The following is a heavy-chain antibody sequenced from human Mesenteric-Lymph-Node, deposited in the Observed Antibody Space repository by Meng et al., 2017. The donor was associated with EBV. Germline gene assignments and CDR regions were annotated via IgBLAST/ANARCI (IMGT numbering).Heavy chain of an antibody. J-gene: IGHJ5*02. CDR2: ISSGGNDK. D-gene: IGHD3-16*01. V-gene: IGHV3-30*18. Sequence: VELVGSGGGRGQPGRSLRLSFAASGFTFSSYGMHWVRQAPGKGLEWLAVISSGGNDKYYADSVKGRFTISRDNSKNTVYLQMNSLGVEDTAMYYCSKVWAPWGQGTLVTVSS. CDR3: SKVWAP. CDR1: GFTFSSYG.